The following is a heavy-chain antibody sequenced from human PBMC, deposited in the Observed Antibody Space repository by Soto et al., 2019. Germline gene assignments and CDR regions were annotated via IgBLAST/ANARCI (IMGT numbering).Heavy chain of an antibody. V-gene: IGHV4-31*03. Sequence: QVQLQESGPGLVKPSQTLSLTCTVSGDSMTTVGYYWTWIRQHPGQGLAWIGFISYSGSTYYSSSLKGRVAIAADTSKNQLSLKLNSVTAADTAVYYCTRGDYWGQGTLVTVSS. CDR3: TRGDY. CDR2: ISYSGST. J-gene: IGHJ4*02. CDR1: GDSMTTVGYY.